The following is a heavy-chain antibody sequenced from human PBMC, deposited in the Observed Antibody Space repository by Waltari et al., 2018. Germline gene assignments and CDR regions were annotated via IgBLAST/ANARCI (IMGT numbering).Heavy chain of an antibody. D-gene: IGHD6-13*01. CDR3: ARGRSSRSWYEGTYYYYYMDV. V-gene: IGHV1-69*06. Sequence: QVQLVQSGAEVKKPGSSVKVSCKASGGTFSSYAISRVRQAPGQGLEWMGGFIPIFGTANYAQKFQGRVTITTDKSTSTAYMELSSLRSEDTAVYYCARGRSSRSWYEGTYYYYYMDVWGKGTTVTVSS. CDR1: GGTFSSYA. J-gene: IGHJ6*03. CDR2: FIPIFGTA.